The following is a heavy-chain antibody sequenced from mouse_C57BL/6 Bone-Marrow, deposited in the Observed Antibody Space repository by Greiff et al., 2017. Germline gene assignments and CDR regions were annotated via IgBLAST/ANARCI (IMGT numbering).Heavy chain of an antibody. CDR3: AKNGGWLPFYWYFDV. CDR1: GFSLTSYG. CDR2: IWRGGST. V-gene: IGHV2-5*01. J-gene: IGHJ1*03. D-gene: IGHD2-2*01. Sequence: VQLQQSGPGLVQPSQSLSITCTVSGFSLTSYGVHWVRQSPGKGLEWLGVIWRGGSTDYNAAFMSRLSITKDNSKSQVFFKMNSLQADDTAIYYCAKNGGWLPFYWYFDVWGTGTTVTVSS.